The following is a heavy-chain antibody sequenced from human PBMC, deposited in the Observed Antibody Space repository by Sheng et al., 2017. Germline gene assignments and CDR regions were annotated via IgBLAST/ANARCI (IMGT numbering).Heavy chain of an antibody. CDR3: ARDSSITMIVVVSGYFDY. CDR1: GFTFSSYA. Sequence: QVQLVESGGGVVQPGRSLRLSCAASGFTFSSYAMHWVRQAPGKGLEWVAVISYDGSNKYYADSVKGRFTISRDNSKNTLYLQMNSLRAEDTAVYYCARDSSITMIVVVSGYFDYWGQGTLVTVSS. V-gene: IGHV3-30-3*01. CDR2: ISYDGSNK. D-gene: IGHD3-22*01. J-gene: IGHJ4*02.